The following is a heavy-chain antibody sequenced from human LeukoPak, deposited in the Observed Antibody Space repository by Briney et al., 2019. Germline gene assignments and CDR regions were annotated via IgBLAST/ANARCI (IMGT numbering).Heavy chain of an antibody. CDR2: IYSASST. Sequence: GGSLRLSCAASGFTVSSNYMSWVRQAPGKGLEWVSIIYSASSTYYADSVRGQFTISRDSSKNTVCLQMNSLRAEDTAVYYCASGGLGARKYYSDPFHYWGQGTLVTVSS. CDR1: GFTVSSNY. D-gene: IGHD3-10*01. V-gene: IGHV3-53*01. CDR3: ASGGLGARKYYSDPFHY. J-gene: IGHJ4*02.